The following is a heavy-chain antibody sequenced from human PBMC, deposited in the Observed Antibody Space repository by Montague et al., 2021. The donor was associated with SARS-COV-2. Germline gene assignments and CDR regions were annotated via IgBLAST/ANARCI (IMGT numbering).Heavy chain of an antibody. CDR2: ISHSGST. CDR3: ARAHSRWFFVPCDNDMDV. J-gene: IGHJ4*02. D-gene: IGHD4-23*01. CDR1: GGSITSYY. V-gene: IGHV4-59*12. Sequence: SETLSLTCTVSGGSITSYYWSWIRQPPGEGLEWIGDISHSGSTSYNPSLKSRVTISVDTSRNQFSLKLRSVTAADTAVYYCARAHSRWFFVPCDNDMDVWGQGALVTVSS.